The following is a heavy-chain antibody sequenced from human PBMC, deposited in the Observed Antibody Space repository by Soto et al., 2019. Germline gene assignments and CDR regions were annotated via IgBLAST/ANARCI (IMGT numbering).Heavy chain of an antibody. CDR3: ARDDCSGGSCRVLCDY. CDR2: ISAYNGNT. J-gene: IGHJ4*02. CDR1: GYTFTSYG. V-gene: IGHV1-18*01. D-gene: IGHD2-15*01. Sequence: ASVKVCCKASGYTFTSYGISWVRQAPGQGLEWMGWISAYNGNTNYAQKLQGRVTMTTDTSTSTAYMELRSLRSDDTAVYYCARDDCSGGSCRVLCDYWGQGTLVTVSS.